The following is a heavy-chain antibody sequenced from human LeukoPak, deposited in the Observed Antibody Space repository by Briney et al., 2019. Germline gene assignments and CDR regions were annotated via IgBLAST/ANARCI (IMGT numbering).Heavy chain of an antibody. D-gene: IGHD3-16*02. CDR2: ISYDGSNK. Sequence: GGSLRLSCAASGFTFSSYAMHWVRQAPGKGLEWVAVISYDGSNKYYADSVKGRFTISRDNSKNTLYLQMNSLRAEDTAVYYCAKRRMYYDYVWGSYRLSGIDYWGQGTLVTVSS. CDR3: AKRRMYYDYVWGSYRLSGIDY. V-gene: IGHV3-30-3*02. CDR1: GFTFSSYA. J-gene: IGHJ4*02.